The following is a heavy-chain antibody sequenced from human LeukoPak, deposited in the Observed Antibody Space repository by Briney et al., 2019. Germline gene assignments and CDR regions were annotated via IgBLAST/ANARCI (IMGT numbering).Heavy chain of an antibody. Sequence: GGSLRLSCAASGFNFDDYGMSWVRQAPGKGLEWVSGINWSGGSSGYADSVKGRFTISRDNAKNSLYLQMNSLRAEDTALYYCASNYGSGSYYNGIDYWGQGTLVTVSS. CDR1: GFNFDDYG. V-gene: IGHV3-20*04. D-gene: IGHD3-10*01. J-gene: IGHJ4*02. CDR2: INWSGGSS. CDR3: ASNYGSGSYYNGIDY.